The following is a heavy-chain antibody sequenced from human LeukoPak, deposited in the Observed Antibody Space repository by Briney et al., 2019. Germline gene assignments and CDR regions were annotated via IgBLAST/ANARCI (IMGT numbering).Heavy chain of an antibody. CDR2: ISYDGNIK. Sequence: SGGSLRLSCAASGFTFSAYAMHWVRQAPGKGLEWVAIISYDGNIKYQADSVKGRLTISRDDSKNTLYLQMNSLRAEDTAVYYCARDRSANSRVYYFDYWGQGTLVTVSS. CDR3: ARDRSANSRVYYFDY. J-gene: IGHJ4*02. D-gene: IGHD4/OR15-4a*01. CDR1: GFTFSAYA. V-gene: IGHV3-30-3*01.